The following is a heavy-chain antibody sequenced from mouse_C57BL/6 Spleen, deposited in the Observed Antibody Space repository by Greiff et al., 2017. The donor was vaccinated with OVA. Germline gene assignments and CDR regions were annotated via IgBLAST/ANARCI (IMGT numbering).Heavy chain of an antibody. D-gene: IGHD1-1*01. CDR3: TTTVVATDFDY. V-gene: IGHV6-6*01. J-gene: IGHJ2*01. Sequence: EVQLQESGGGLVQPGGSMKLSCAASGFTFSDAWMDWVRQSPEQGLEWVAEIRNKANNHATYYAVSVKGRFTISRDYSKSSVYLQMNSVRAKDTGIYYCTTTVVATDFDYWGQGTTLTVSS. CDR1: GFTFSDAW. CDR2: IRNKANNHAT.